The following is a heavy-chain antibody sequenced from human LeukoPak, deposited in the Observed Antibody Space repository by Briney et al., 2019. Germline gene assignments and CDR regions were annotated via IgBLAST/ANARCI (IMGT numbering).Heavy chain of an antibody. D-gene: IGHD3-10*01. CDR1: GFTFSSYA. CDR3: ANAVGTMVRGVIIIGYFDY. Sequence: PGGSLTLSCAASGFTFSSYAMSWVRQAPGKGLEWVSAISGSGGSTYYADSVKGRFTISRDNSKNTLYLQMNSLRAEDTAVYYCANAVGTMVRGVIIIGYFDYWGQGTLVTVSS. CDR2: ISGSGGST. V-gene: IGHV3-23*01. J-gene: IGHJ4*02.